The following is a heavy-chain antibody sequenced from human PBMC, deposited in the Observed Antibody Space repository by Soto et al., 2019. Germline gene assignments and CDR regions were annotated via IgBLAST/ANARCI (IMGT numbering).Heavy chain of an antibody. V-gene: IGHV3-53*01. CDR1: GFTVSSNY. J-gene: IGHJ4*02. CDR2: IYSGGST. CDR3: ARYYPRLVSDFDY. Sequence: EVQLVESGGGLIQPGGSLRLSCAASGFTVSSNYMSWVRQAPGKGLEWVSAIYSGGSTYYADSVKGRYTISRDNSKNTLYLQMNSLRAEDTAVYDCARYYPRLVSDFDYWGQGTLVTVSS. D-gene: IGHD3-10*01.